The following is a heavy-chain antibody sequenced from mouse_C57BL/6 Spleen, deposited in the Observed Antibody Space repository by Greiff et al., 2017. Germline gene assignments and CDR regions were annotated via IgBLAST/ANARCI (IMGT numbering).Heavy chain of an antibody. CDR3: ANYYGSSYWFAY. CDR2: INPYNGGT. CDR1: GYTFTDYY. Sequence: VQLQQSGPVLVKPGASVKMSCKASGYTFTDYYLTWVKQSHGKSLEWIGVINPYNGGTRYNQKSKGKATLTVDKSSSTAYMVLNSLTSEDSAVYYCANYYGSSYWFAYWGQGTLVTVSA. D-gene: IGHD1-1*01. J-gene: IGHJ3*01. V-gene: IGHV1-19*01.